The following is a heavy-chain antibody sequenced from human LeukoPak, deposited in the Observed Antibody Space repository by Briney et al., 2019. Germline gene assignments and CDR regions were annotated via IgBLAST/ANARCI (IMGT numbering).Heavy chain of an antibody. D-gene: IGHD4-17*01. V-gene: IGHV3-48*03. CDR2: ISSSGSTI. J-gene: IGHJ4*02. Sequence: GGSLRLSCAASGFTFSSYEMNWVRQAPGKGLEWVSYISSSGSTIYYADSVKGRFTISRDNAKNSLYLQMNSLRAQDTAVYYCAREHYGDYGLFDYWGQGTLVTVSS. CDR3: AREHYGDYGLFDY. CDR1: GFTFSSYE.